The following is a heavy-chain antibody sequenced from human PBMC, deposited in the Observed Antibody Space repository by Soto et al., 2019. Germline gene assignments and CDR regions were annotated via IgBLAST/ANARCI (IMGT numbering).Heavy chain of an antibody. D-gene: IGHD2-21*02. CDR1: GFSLSTTGVG. CDR3: VQSRCGGDCLQSYSSHSYYGLDV. CDR2: IYWDDDK. Sequence: QITLKESGPTLVKPTQTLTLTCTFSGFSLSTTGVGVGWIRQPPGKALEWLALIYWDDDKRYNPSLNSRLTSTKDTSNNPVVLAMTNMDPVDTATYYCVQSRCGGDCLQSYSSHSYYGLDVWGQGTTVTVSS. J-gene: IGHJ6*02. V-gene: IGHV2-5*02.